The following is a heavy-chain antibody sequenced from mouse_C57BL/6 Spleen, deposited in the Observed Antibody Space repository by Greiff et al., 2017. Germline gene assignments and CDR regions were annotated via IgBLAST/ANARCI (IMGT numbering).Heavy chain of an antibody. CDR2: IYPGDGDT. V-gene: IGHV1-80*01. J-gene: IGHJ2*01. CDR1: GYAFSSYW. D-gene: IGHD2-4*01. CDR3: ARMAVHYEYDDGEGNFDY. Sequence: VQLQQSGAELVKPGASVKISCKASGYAFSSYWMNWVKQRPGKGLEWIGQIYPGDGDTNYNGKFKGKATLTADKSSSTAYMQLSSLTSEDSAVYFCARMAVHYEYDDGEGNFDYWGQGTTLTVSS.